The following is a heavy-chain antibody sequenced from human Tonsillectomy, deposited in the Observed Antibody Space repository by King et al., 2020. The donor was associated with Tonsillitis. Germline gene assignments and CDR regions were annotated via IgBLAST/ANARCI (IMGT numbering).Heavy chain of an antibody. Sequence: VQLVESGGGVVQPGRSLRLSCAASGFTFSNYDMYWVRQAPGKGLEWVAVISYDGSNKYYADSVTGRFTISRDNSKNKVYLQMNSLRAEDTAVYYCARDRDGYIFVYWGQGTLVTVSS. CDR3: ARDRDGYIFVY. D-gene: IGHD5-24*01. J-gene: IGHJ4*02. CDR2: ISYDGSNK. CDR1: GFTFSNYD. V-gene: IGHV3-33*05.